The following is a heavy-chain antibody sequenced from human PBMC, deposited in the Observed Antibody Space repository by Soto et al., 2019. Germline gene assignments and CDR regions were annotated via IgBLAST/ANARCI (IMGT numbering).Heavy chain of an antibody. CDR3: ARGLFGQQWLVGFDY. V-gene: IGHV1-69*01. CDR1: GGPFSSYL. CDR2: IIPMFGTA. J-gene: IGHJ4*02. Sequence: QVQLVQSGTEVKKPGSSVKVSCKASGGPFSSYLISWVRQAPGQGLEWMGGIIPMFGTANYAQKFQGRVSITADESTSTAYMELSSLISDDTAIYYCARGLFGQQWLVGFDYWGQGTLVTVSS. D-gene: IGHD6-19*01.